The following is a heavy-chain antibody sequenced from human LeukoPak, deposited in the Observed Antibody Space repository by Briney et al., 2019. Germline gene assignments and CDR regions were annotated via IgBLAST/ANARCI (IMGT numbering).Heavy chain of an antibody. CDR3: ARTGYCSGGSCYSNFDY. V-gene: IGHV4-30-2*01. J-gene: IGHJ4*02. Sequence: SETLSLTCTVSGGSISSSSYYWGWIRQPPGKGLEWIGYIYHSGSTYYNPSLKSRVIISVDRSKNQFSLKLSSVTAADTAVYYCARTGYCSGGSCYSNFDYWGQGTLVTVSS. CDR2: IYHSGST. CDR1: GGSISSSSYY. D-gene: IGHD2-15*01.